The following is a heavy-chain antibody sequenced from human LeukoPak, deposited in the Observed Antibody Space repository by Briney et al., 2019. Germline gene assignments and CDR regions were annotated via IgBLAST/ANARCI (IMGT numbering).Heavy chain of an antibody. CDR3: ARAGYSSSGGYYFDY. V-gene: IGHV3-21*01. Sequence: GGSLRLSCAASGFTFSSYSMNWVRQAPGKGLEWVSSISSSSSYIYYADSVKGRFTISRGNAKNSLYLQMNSLRAEDTAVYYCARAGYSSSGGYYFDYWGQGTLVTVSS. CDR1: GFTFSSYS. CDR2: ISSSSSYI. J-gene: IGHJ4*02. D-gene: IGHD6-13*01.